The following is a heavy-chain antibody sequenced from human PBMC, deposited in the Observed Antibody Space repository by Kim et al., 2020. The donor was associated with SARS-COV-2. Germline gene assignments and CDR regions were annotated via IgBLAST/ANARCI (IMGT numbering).Heavy chain of an antibody. V-gene: IGHV4-34*01. CDR1: GGSFSGYY. J-gene: IGHJ4*02. Sequence: SETLSLTCAVYGGSFSGYYWSWIRQPPGKGLEWIGEINHSGSTNYNPSLKSRVTISVDTSKNTFSLQLSSVTAADTAVYYCARCGIERWLRNFLDYWGQG. CDR2: INHSGST. CDR3: ARCGIERWLRNFLDY. D-gene: IGHD2-21*01.